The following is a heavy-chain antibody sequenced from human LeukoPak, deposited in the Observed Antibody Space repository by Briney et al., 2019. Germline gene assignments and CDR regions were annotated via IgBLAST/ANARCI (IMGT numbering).Heavy chain of an antibody. Sequence: SETLSLTCTVSGGSISSYYWSWIRQPPGKGLEWIGYIYYSGSTNYNPSLKSRVTISVDTSKNQFSLKLSSVTAADTAVYYCARDLGYYYGSGSPNWFDPWGQGTLVTVSS. V-gene: IGHV4-59*01. J-gene: IGHJ5*02. CDR2: IYYSGST. CDR1: GGSISSYY. CDR3: ARDLGYYYGSGSPNWFDP. D-gene: IGHD3-10*01.